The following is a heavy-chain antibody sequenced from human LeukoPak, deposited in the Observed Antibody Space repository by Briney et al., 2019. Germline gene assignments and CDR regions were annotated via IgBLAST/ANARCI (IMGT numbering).Heavy chain of an antibody. CDR2: ISGSSGRT. CDR1: GFTFSSYA. J-gene: IGHJ4*02. CDR3: AKPARTDYTDY. V-gene: IGHV3-23*01. Sequence: GGTLRPSCAASGFTFSSYAMNWVRQAPGKGLEWVSAISGSSGRTYYADFVKGRFTISRDNSKNTLYLQMNSLRAGDTAIYFCAKPARTDYTDYWGQGTLVTVSS. D-gene: IGHD1-14*01.